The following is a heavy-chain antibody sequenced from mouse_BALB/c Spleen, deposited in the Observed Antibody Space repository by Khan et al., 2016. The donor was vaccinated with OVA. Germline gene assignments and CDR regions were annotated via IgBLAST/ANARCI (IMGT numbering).Heavy chain of an antibody. CDR2: IWGDGST. D-gene: IGHD1-1*01. J-gene: IGHJ2*01. CDR1: GFSLTNYG. CDR3: AKFYHGTSFVFDY. Sequence: QVQLKESGPGLVAPSQSLSITCTVSGFSLTNYGVSWVRQPPGKGLELLGVIWGDGSTNYHSGLISSLSISKDNSKSQVFLKLTSLQTDDTATYYCAKFYHGTSFVFDYWVKGTTLTVSS. V-gene: IGHV2-3*01.